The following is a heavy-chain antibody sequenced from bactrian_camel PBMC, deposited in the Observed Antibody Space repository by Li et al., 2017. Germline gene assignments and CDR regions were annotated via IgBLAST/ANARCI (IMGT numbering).Heavy chain of an antibody. D-gene: IGHD4*01. J-gene: IGHJ6*01. Sequence: HVQLVESGGGSVQTGGSLRLSCATSLNPDSRYCLGWIRQVPGKEREGVAAIDSDGSTSYADSVKGRFTISKDNAKNTLFLQMNGLKPEDTAVFYCVRATLGYSDGEGFGYWGQGTQVTVS. CDR2: IDSDGST. CDR3: VRATLGYSDGEGFGY. CDR1: LNPDSRYC. V-gene: IGHV3S26*01.